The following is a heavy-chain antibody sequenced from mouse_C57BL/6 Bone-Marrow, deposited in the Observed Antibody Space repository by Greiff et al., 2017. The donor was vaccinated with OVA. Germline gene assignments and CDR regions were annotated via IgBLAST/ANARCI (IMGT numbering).Heavy chain of an antibody. CDR1: GFTFSSYA. CDR2: ISSGGDYI. CDR3: TREPITTVVATNAMDY. J-gene: IGHJ4*01. Sequence: EVHLVESGEGLVKPGGSLKLSCAASGFTFSSYAMSWVRQTPEKRLEWVAYISSGGDYIYYADTVKGRFTISRDNARNTLYLQMSSLKSEDTAMYYCTREPITTVVATNAMDYWGQGTSVTVSS. D-gene: IGHD1-1*01. V-gene: IGHV5-9-1*02.